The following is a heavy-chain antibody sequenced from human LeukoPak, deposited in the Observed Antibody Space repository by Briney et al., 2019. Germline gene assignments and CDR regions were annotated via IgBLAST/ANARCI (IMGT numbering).Heavy chain of an antibody. D-gene: IGHD1-26*01. V-gene: IGHV4-39*01. CDR2: IYYSGST. CDR3: ARNSDLQGLEF. J-gene: IGHJ4*02. Sequence: KPSETLSLTCTVSGGSISSSSYYWGWIRQPPGKGLEWIGSIYYSGSTYYNPSLKSRVTISVDTSKNQFSLKLSSVTAADTAVYYCARNSDLQGLEFWGQGALVTVSS. CDR1: GGSISSSSYY.